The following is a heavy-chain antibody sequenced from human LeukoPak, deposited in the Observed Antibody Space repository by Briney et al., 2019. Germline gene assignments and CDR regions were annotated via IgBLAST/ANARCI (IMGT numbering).Heavy chain of an antibody. Sequence: SETLSLTCTGSGSSLTTTYYWTWFRQAPGKGREWIATVFQLQTVRTFYNPSLESRVTMSLDTSQNQFSLNLTSVTAADTALYFCARVLNAPKFIDSWGQGTLVTVSS. CDR3: ARVLNAPKFIDS. D-gene: IGHD2-8*01. CDR2: VFQLQTVRT. V-gene: IGHV4-38-2*02. CDR1: GSSLTTTYY. J-gene: IGHJ4*02.